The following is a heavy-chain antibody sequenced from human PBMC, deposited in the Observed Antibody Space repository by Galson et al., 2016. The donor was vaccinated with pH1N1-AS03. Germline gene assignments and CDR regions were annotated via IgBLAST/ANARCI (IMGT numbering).Heavy chain of an antibody. Sequence: SLRLSCAGSGFTFSPYAMHWVRQAPGKGLEWVAVISSDGSNKYYSDSGKGRFTISRDNSKSTLYLQMNSLRAEGSAVYYCARETVVGTGFEYWGQGTLVTVSS. CDR2: ISSDGSNK. CDR1: GFTFSPYA. V-gene: IGHV3-30*04. D-gene: IGHD6-19*01. J-gene: IGHJ4*02. CDR3: ARETVVGTGFEY.